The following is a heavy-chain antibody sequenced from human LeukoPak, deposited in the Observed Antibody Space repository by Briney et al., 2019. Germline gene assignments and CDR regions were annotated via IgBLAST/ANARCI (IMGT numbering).Heavy chain of an antibody. CDR3: ARDSNYCSSTSCYTGNYYYYYMDV. CDR2: IYTSGST. J-gene: IGHJ6*03. V-gene: IGHV4-61*02. CDR1: GGSISSSSYY. D-gene: IGHD2-2*02. Sequence: PSETLSLTCTVSGGSISSSSYYWGWIRQPAGKGLEWIGRIYTSGSTNYNPSLKSRVTMSVDTSKNQFSLKLSSVTAADTAVYYCARDSNYCSSTSCYTGNYYYYYMDVWGKGTTVTVSS.